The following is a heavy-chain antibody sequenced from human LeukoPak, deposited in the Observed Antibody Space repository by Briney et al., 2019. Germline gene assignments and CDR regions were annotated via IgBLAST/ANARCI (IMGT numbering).Heavy chain of an antibody. D-gene: IGHD3-10*01. CDR3: ARSAAGVDY. CDR2: ISSSSSTI. Sequence: GGSLRLSCAASGFTFSSYSMNWVRQAPGKGLEWVSYISSSSSTIYYADSVKGRFTISRDNAKNSLYLQMNSLRAEDTAVYYCARSAAGVDYWGQGTLVTVSS. V-gene: IGHV3-48*01. J-gene: IGHJ4*02. CDR1: GFTFSSYS.